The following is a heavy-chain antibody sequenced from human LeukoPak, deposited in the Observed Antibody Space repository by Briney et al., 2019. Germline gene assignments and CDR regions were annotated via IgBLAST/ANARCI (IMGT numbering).Heavy chain of an antibody. CDR3: ARDGAGYSSSWYWFDP. CDR1: GFTFSSYA. D-gene: IGHD6-13*01. J-gene: IGHJ5*02. CDR2: ISYDGSNK. Sequence: GGSLRHSCAASGFTFSSYAMHWVRQAPGKGLEWVAVISYDGSNKYYADSVKGRFTISRDNSKNTLYLQMNSLRPEDTAVYYCARDGAGYSSSWYWFDPWGQGTLVTVSS. V-gene: IGHV3-30*04.